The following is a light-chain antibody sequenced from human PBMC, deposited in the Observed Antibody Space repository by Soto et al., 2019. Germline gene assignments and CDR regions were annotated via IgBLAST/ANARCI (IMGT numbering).Light chain of an antibody. V-gene: IGLV2-14*01. CDR2: DVS. CDR1: SSDLGGYNY. J-gene: IGLJ2*01. Sequence: QSALTQPASVSGSPGQSITFSCTGTSSDLGGYNYVSWYQQHPGKAPKLVIYDVSNRPSGVSNRFSGSKSGNTASLTISGLQADDEADYYCSSYTTTSTPVFGGGTKLTVL. CDR3: SSYTTTSTPV.